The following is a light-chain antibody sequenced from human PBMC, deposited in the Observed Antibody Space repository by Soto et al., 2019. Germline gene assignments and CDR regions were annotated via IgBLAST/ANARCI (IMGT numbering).Light chain of an antibody. Sequence: QSVLTQPPSVSGAPGQRVTISCTGSSSSIGAGYDVHWYHQLPGAAPKLLVSGNNNRPSGVPDRFSASKSGTSASLAITGLQTEDEAQYYCQSYDSRLTAYVFGTGTKLTFL. J-gene: IGLJ1*01. CDR2: GNN. CDR3: QSYDSRLTAYV. V-gene: IGLV1-40*01. CDR1: SSSIGAGYD.